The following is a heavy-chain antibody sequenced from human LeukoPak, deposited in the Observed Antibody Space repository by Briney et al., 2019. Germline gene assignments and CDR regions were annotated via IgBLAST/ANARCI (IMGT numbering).Heavy chain of an antibody. CDR3: AKGSARGLAYYYYYMDV. V-gene: IGHV3-30*02. J-gene: IGHJ6*03. CDR2: IRYDGSNK. CDR1: GFTFSSYG. D-gene: IGHD2-21*01. Sequence: GGSLRLSCAASGFTFSSYGMHWVRQAPGKGLEWVAFIRYDGSNKYYADSVKGRFTISRDNSKNTLYLQMNSLRAEDTAVYYCAKGSARGLAYYYYYMDVWGKGTTVTVSS.